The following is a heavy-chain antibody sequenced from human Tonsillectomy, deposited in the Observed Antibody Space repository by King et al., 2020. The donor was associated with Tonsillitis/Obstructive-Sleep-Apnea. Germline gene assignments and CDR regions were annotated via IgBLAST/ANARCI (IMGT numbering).Heavy chain of an antibody. D-gene: IGHD3-3*01. Sequence: VQLVQSGAEVKKPGESLKISCKGSGSIFTSYWIGWVRQMPGKGLEWMGIIYPGDSDTRYSPSFQGPVTIPADKSIITAYLQWSSLKASDTAMYYCSRGRGVVNHYSYDYWGQGTLVTVSS. CDR3: SRGRGVVNHYSYDY. CDR1: GSIFTSYW. J-gene: IGHJ4*02. CDR2: IYPGDSDT. V-gene: IGHV5-51*01.